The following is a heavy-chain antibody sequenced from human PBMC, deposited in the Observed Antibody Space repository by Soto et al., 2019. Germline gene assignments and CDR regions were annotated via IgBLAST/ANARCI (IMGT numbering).Heavy chain of an antibody. Sequence: SETLSLTCTVSGGSMSSSSNYWVWIRQPPGKGLEWIGSVYYNGNTYYNPSLKSRVTMSVDTSKNQFSLKVSSVTAEDTAVYYCARAMDYYDSSGYYYGLDYWGQGTLVTVSS. CDR2: VYYNGNT. CDR3: ARAMDYYDSSGYYYGLDY. D-gene: IGHD3-22*01. V-gene: IGHV4-39*01. CDR1: GGSMSSSSNY. J-gene: IGHJ4*02.